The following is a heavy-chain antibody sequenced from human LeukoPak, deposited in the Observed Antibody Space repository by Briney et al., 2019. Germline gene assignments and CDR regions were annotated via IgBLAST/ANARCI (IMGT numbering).Heavy chain of an antibody. V-gene: IGHV3-74*01. D-gene: IGHD1-26*01. Sequence: GGSLRLSCAASGFTFSSYWMHWVRQAPGKGLVWVSRINSDGSSTSYADSAKGRFTISRDNAKNTLYLQMNSLRAEDTAVYYCARAVLAGATNIDYWGQGTLVTVSS. J-gene: IGHJ4*02. CDR1: GFTFSSYW. CDR2: INSDGSST. CDR3: ARAVLAGATNIDY.